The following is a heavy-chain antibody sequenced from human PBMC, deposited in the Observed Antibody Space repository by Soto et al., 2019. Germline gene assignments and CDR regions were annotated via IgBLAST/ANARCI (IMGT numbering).Heavy chain of an antibody. V-gene: IGHV3-23*01. CDR3: AKDSRGYCSGGSCSMGDY. CDR2: ISGSGGST. Sequence: EVQLLESGGGLVQPGGSLRLSCAASGFTFSSYAMSWVRQAPGKGLEWVSAISGSGGSTYYADSVKGRFTISRDNSKKKLYLQMNSLRAEDKAVYYCAKDSRGYCSGGSCSMGDYWGQGTLVTVSS. CDR1: GFTFSSYA. D-gene: IGHD2-15*01. J-gene: IGHJ4*02.